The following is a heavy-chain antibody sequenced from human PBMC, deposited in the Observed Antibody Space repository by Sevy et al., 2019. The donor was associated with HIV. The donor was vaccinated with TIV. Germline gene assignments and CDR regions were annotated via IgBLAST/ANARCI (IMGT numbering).Heavy chain of an antibody. V-gene: IGHV1-46*03. CDR1: GYTFTSYY. CDR2: INPSGGST. D-gene: IGHD6-13*01. Sequence: ASVNVSCKASGYTFTSYYMHWVRQAPGQGLEWMGIINPSGGSTSYAQKFQGRVTMTRDTSTSTVYMELSSLRSEDTAVYYCARGAGTMNYYYYGMDVWGQGTTVTVSS. CDR3: ARGAGTMNYYYYGMDV. J-gene: IGHJ6*02.